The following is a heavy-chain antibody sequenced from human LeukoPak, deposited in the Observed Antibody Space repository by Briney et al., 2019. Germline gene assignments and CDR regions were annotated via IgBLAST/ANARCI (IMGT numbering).Heavy chain of an antibody. CDR3: AKDGSLSPWYFDY. J-gene: IGHJ4*02. Sequence: PGRSLRLSCAASGFTFDDYAMHWVRQAPGKGLEWVSGISWNRGSIGYADSVKGRFTISRDNAKNSLYLQMNSLRAEDTALHYCAKDGSLSPWYFDYWGQGTLVTVSS. V-gene: IGHV3-9*01. CDR1: GFTFDDYA. CDR2: ISWNRGSI. D-gene: IGHD3-16*02.